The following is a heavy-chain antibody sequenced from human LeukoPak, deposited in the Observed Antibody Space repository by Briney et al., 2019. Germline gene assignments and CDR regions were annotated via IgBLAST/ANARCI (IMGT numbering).Heavy chain of an antibody. CDR3: AKDRGVHYYGSERGLYNWFDP. J-gene: IGHJ5*02. V-gene: IGHV3-23*01. CDR1: GFTFSSYA. CDR2: ISGSGGST. Sequence: GGYLRLSCAASGFTFSSYAMSWVRQAPGKGLEWVSAISGSGGSTYYADSVKGRFTISRDNSKNTLYLQMNSLRAEDTAVYYCAKDRGVHYYGSERGLYNWFDPWGQGTLVTVSS. D-gene: IGHD3-10*01.